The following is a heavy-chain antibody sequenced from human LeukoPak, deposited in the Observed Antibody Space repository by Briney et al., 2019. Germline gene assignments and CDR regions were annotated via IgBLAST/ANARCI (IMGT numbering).Heavy chain of an antibody. Sequence: GGSLRLSCAASGFTFSRYWMSWVRQAPGKGLEWVANIKEDGSEKDFVDSVKGRLTISRDNAKNSLYLQINSLRAEDTAVYYCAMDSSWLPLKFDYWGQGTLVTVST. CDR1: GFTFSRYW. J-gene: IGHJ4*02. V-gene: IGHV3-7*04. CDR3: AMDSSWLPLKFDY. D-gene: IGHD5-24*01. CDR2: IKEDGSEK.